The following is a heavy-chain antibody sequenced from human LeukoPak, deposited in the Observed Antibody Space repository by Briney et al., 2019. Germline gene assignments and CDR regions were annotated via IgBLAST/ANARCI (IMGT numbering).Heavy chain of an antibody. Sequence: ASVKVSCKASGYTFTGYYMHWVRQAPGQGLEWMGWINPNSGGTNYAQKFQGRVTMTRDTSISTAYMELSRLRSDDTAVYYCARVARGWDYGDDRGYFDYWGQGTLVTVSS. D-gene: IGHD4-17*01. V-gene: IGHV1-2*02. CDR3: ARVARGWDYGDDRGYFDY. CDR1: GYTFTGYY. J-gene: IGHJ4*02. CDR2: INPNSGGT.